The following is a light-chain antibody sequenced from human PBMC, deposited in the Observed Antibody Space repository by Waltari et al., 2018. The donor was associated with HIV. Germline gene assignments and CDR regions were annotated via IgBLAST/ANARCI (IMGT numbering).Light chain of an antibody. CDR2: RNN. Sequence: QSVLTQPPSASGTPGQRVTISCSGSSSNIGRNYVYWYQQLPGTAPKLLIYRNNQLPSGVPDRFSGSKSGTSASLAISGLRSEDEADYYCAAWDDSLSGLHVVFGGGTKVTVL. J-gene: IGLJ2*01. V-gene: IGLV1-47*01. CDR1: SSNIGRNY. CDR3: AAWDDSLSGLHVV.